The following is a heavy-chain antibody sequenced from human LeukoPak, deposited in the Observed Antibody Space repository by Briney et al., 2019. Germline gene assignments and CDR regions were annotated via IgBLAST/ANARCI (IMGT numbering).Heavy chain of an antibody. CDR1: GGSFSGYY. CDR2: INHSGST. J-gene: IGHJ5*02. CDR3: ASKKSSSWYGGWFDP. Sequence: SETLSLTCAVYGGSFSGYYWSWIRQPPGKGLEWIGEINHSGSTNYNPSLKSRVTISVDTSKNQFSLRLNSVTAADTAVYFCASKKSSSWYGGWFDPWGQGTLVTVSS. V-gene: IGHV4-34*01. D-gene: IGHD6-13*01.